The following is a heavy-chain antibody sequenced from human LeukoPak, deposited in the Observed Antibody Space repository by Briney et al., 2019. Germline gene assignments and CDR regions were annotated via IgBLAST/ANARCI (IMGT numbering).Heavy chain of an antibody. V-gene: IGHV3-30*03. Sequence: GGSLRLSCAASGFTFSSYGMHWVRQAPGKGLEWVAVISYDGSNMYYADSVKGRFTISRDNYINTLYLQMNSLRPEDMATFYCARGRETYNFDYWGQGTLVTVSS. D-gene: IGHD5-18*01. CDR3: ARGRETYNFDY. CDR1: GFTFSSYG. J-gene: IGHJ4*02. CDR2: ISYDGSNM.